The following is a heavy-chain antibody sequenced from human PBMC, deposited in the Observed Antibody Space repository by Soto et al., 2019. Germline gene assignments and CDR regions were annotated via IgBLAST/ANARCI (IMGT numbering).Heavy chain of an antibody. CDR1: GFTFSSYS. V-gene: IGHV3-21*01. CDR3: ARDQEDYDILTGYYTSDWFDH. J-gene: IGHJ5*02. D-gene: IGHD3-9*01. Sequence: GGSLRLSCAASGFTFSSYSMNWVRQAPGKGLEWVSSISSSSSYIYYADSVKGRFTISRDNAKNSLYLQMNSLRAEDTAVYYCARDQEDYDILTGYYTSDWFDHWGQGTLVTVSS. CDR2: ISSSSSYI.